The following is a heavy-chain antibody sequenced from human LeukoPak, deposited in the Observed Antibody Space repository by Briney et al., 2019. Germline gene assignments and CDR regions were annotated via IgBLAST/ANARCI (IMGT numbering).Heavy chain of an antibody. CDR3: VKGGGNVRRYFEY. CDR2: ISVNGGTT. J-gene: IGHJ4*02. Sequence: GSLRLSCAASGFTFSSYAMAWVRQAPGKGLEWVSSISVNGGTTYYADSVKGRFTISRNSSKNTLYLQMNSLRAEDTAVYYCVKGGGNVRRYFEYWGQGTLVTVSS. CDR1: GFTFSSYA. D-gene: IGHD4-23*01. V-gene: IGHV3-23*01.